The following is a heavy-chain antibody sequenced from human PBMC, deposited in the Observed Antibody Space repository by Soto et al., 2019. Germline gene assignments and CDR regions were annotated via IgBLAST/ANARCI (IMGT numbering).Heavy chain of an antibody. Sequence: PGGSLRLSCAASGITFSSYAMSWVRQAPGKGLEWVSAISGSGGSTYYADSVRGRFTISRDNSQNQLYLQMNNLRGDDTAMYYCAKIPTGSGSSKFDYWGQGIQVTVSS. D-gene: IGHD3-10*01. CDR1: GITFSSYA. CDR2: ISGSGGST. J-gene: IGHJ4*02. CDR3: AKIPTGSGSSKFDY. V-gene: IGHV3-23*01.